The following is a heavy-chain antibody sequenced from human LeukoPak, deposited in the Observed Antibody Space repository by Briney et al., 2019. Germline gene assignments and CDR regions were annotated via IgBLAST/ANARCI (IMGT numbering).Heavy chain of an antibody. J-gene: IGHJ4*02. CDR1: RYRFTGFY. V-gene: IGHV1-8*02. CDR3: ARVGLAVAGPYFDY. Sequence: AAVKVSCKTSRYRFTGFYIHWVRQATGQGLEWMGWMNPNSGNTGYVQKFQGRVTMTRNSSISTAYVELSSLRSEDTAVYYCARVGLAVAGPYFDYWGQGTLVTVSS. D-gene: IGHD6-19*01. CDR2: MNPNSGNT.